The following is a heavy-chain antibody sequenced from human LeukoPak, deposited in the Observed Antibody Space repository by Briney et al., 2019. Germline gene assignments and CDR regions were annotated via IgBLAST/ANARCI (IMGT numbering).Heavy chain of an antibody. V-gene: IGHV1-18*04. Sequence: GASVKVSCKASGYTFTSYGISWVRQAPGQGLEGMGWISAYNGNTNYAQKLQGRVTMTTDTSTSTGYMELRSLRSDDTAVYYCARVMVATSGVFDYWGQGTLVTVSS. CDR3: ARVMVATSGVFDY. CDR1: GYTFTSYG. CDR2: ISAYNGNT. D-gene: IGHD5-12*01. J-gene: IGHJ4*02.